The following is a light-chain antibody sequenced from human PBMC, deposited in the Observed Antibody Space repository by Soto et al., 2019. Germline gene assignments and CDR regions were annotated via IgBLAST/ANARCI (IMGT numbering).Light chain of an antibody. J-gene: IGLJ1*01. CDR2: VNN. CDR1: SSNVGAASD. Sequence: SVLTQPPSVSGAPGQRVTISCSGSSSNVGAASDVYWYQQLPGTAPRLLISVNNKRPSGVPDRFSGSKSGTSASLAITGLRPEDEADYYCQSYDDTLSGSWVFGTGTKVTV. V-gene: IGLV1-40*01. CDR3: QSYDDTLSGSWV.